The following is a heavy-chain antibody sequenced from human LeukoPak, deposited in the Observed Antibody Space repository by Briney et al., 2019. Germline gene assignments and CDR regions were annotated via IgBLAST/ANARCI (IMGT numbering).Heavy chain of an antibody. J-gene: IGHJ6*03. Sequence: QAGGSLRLSCAASGFTFSNYWMHWVRHAPGKGLVWVSRINSDGSSTFYADSVKGRFTISRDNAKNTLYLQINSLRAEDTDVYYCARVSSGSYFGYYYYYLDVWGKGTKVTVSS. CDR1: GFTFSNYW. CDR2: INSDGSST. V-gene: IGHV3-74*01. D-gene: IGHD1-26*01. CDR3: ARVSSGSYFGYYYYYLDV.